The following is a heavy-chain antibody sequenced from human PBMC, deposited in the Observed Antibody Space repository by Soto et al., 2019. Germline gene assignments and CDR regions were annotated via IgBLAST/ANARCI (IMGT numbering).Heavy chain of an antibody. CDR1: GGSISSGGYY. Sequence: QVQLQESGPGLVKPSQTLSLTCTVSGGSISSGGYYWSWIRQHPGKGLEWIGYIYYSGSTYYNPSLKSRVNISVDTSKNQFSLKLSSVTAADTAVDYCARDASITMVRGVKVGWFDPWGQGTLVTVSS. D-gene: IGHD3-10*01. CDR3: ARDASITMVRGVKVGWFDP. CDR2: IYYSGST. V-gene: IGHV4-31*03. J-gene: IGHJ5*02.